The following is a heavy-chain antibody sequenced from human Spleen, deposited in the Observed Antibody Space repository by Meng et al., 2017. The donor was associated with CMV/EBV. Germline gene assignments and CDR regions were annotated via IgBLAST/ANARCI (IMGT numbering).Heavy chain of an antibody. CDR1: GGSISSYY. J-gene: IGHJ4*02. Sequence: QLQWQASGPGLVKPSEPLSLTCTASGGSISSYYWSWIRKPAGKGLEWIGRIYTSGSTNYNPSLKSRVTMSVDTSKNQFSLKMSSVTAADTAVYYCTTNGARGSSALYWGQGTLVTVSS. CDR2: IYTSGST. D-gene: IGHD6-6*01. CDR3: TTNGARGSSALY. V-gene: IGHV4-4*07.